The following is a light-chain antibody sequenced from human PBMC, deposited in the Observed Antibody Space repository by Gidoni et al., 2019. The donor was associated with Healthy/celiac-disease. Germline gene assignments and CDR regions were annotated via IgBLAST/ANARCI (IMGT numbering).Light chain of an antibody. CDR2: DAS. J-gene: IGKJ1*01. Sequence: DIVFTQSPATLSFSPGERATLSCMASQSVSSYLAWYQQKPGQAPRLPIYDASNRATGIPARFSGSGSGTDFTLTISSLEPEDFAVYYCQQRSNWPRTFGQGTKVEIK. V-gene: IGKV3-11*01. CDR3: QQRSNWPRT. CDR1: QSVSSY.